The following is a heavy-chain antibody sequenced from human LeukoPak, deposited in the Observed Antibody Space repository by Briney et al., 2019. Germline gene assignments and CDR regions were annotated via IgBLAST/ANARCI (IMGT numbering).Heavy chain of an antibody. CDR2: INPNSGGT. V-gene: IGHV1-2*02. D-gene: IGHD6-6*01. CDR3: AMLPLESIAARGPYYYYGMDV. Sequence: GASVNVSCKASLYTYTRYYMHWVRQAPGQGLEWMGWINPNSGGTNYAQKFQGRVTMTRDTSISTAYMELSRLRSDDTAVYYCAMLPLESIAARGPYYYYGMDVWGQGTTVTVSS. CDR1: LYTYTRYY. J-gene: IGHJ6*02.